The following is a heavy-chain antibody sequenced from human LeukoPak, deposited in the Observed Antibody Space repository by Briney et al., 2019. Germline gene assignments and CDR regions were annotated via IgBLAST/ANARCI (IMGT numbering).Heavy chain of an antibody. CDR1: GFTFSSYV. CDR3: AKMKVGGPPLTTRTYGMDV. CDR2: ISGSGNNA. J-gene: IGHJ6*02. Sequence: PGGSLRLFCAASGFTFSSYVMTWVRQAPGKGLEWVSDISGSGNNAYYADSVKGRFTISRDNSKNTLYLQMNSLRAEDTAVYYCAKMKVGGPPLTTRTYGMDVWGQGTTVTVSS. V-gene: IGHV3-23*01. D-gene: IGHD2-15*01.